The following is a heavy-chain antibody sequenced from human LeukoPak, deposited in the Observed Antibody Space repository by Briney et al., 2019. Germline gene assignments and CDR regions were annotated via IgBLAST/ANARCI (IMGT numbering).Heavy chain of an antibody. D-gene: IGHD2-2*01. J-gene: IGHJ4*02. CDR3: ARGIRHCSSTSCYAWGPFDY. V-gene: IGHV4-59*08. CDR1: GGSFSSYY. CDR2: IYSSGST. Sequence: SETLSLTCSVSGGSFSSYYWSWIRQPPGKGLEWIGYIYSSGSTNYNSSLKSRVTISVDTSKNQFSLKLSSVTAADTAVYYCARGIRHCSSTSCYAWGPFDYWGQGTLVTVSS.